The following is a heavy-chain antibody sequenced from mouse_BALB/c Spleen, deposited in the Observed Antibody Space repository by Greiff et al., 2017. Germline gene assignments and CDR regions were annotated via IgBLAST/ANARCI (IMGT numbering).Heavy chain of an antibody. Sequence: DLVKPGASVKLSCKASGYTFTSYWINWIKQRPGQGLEWIGRIAPGSGSTYYNEMFKGKATLTVDTSSSTAYIQLSSLSSEDSAVYFCARDGNPYYYAMDYWGQGTSVTVSS. CDR2: IAPGSGST. CDR1: GYTFTSYW. V-gene: IGHV1S41*01. D-gene: IGHD2-1*01. CDR3: ARDGNPYYYAMDY. J-gene: IGHJ4*01.